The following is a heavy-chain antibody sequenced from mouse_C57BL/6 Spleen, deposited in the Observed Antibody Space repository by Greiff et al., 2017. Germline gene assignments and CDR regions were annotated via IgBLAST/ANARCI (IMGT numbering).Heavy chain of an antibody. CDR1: GYAFTNYI. CDR2: INPGSGGT. V-gene: IGHV1-54*01. D-gene: IGHD1-1*01. J-gene: IGHJ1*03. Sequence: VQLQQSGAELVRPGTSVKVPCKASGYAFTNYIIEWVKQRPGQSLEWIGVINPGSGGTIYNEKFKGKATLTADKSSSTAYMQLRSLTSEDSAVYFCARARRTTVVDRYLDVWGKGTTVTVSS. CDR3: ARARRTTVVDRYLDV.